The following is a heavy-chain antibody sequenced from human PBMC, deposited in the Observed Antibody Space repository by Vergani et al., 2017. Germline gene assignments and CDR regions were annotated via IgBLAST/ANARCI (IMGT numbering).Heavy chain of an antibody. CDR3: ARDGSAVAGTRLFDY. Sequence: EVQLVESGGGLVKPGGSLRLSCAASGFTFSSYSMHWVRQAPGKGLGWVSSISSSSSYIYYADSVKGRFTISRDNAKNSLYLQMNSLRAADTAVYYCARDGSAVAGTRLFDYWGQGTLVTVSS. J-gene: IGHJ4*02. CDR1: GFTFSSYS. CDR2: ISSSSSYI. D-gene: IGHD6-19*01. V-gene: IGHV3-21*01.